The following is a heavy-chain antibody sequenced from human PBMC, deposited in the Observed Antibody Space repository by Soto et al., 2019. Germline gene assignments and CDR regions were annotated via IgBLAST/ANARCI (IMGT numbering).Heavy chain of an antibody. V-gene: IGHV3-48*03. CDR3: ARSSGNYRPFDY. D-gene: IGHD3-22*01. CDR1: GFTFSSYE. Sequence: GGSLRLSCAASGFTFSSYEMNWVRQAPGKGLEWVSHISSGGGAIYYADSVKGRFTIPRDDAKNSLYLQMNSLRLEDTALYYCARSSGNYRPFDYWGQGSPVTVSS. CDR2: ISSGGGAI. J-gene: IGHJ4*02.